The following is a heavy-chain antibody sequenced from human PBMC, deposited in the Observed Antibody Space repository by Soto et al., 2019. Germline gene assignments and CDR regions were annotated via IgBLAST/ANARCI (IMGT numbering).Heavy chain of an antibody. D-gene: IGHD6-13*01. CDR3: SRDPLGSCISEAGD. CDR1: GFTFHNYA. Sequence: EVQLVESGGGLVQPGRSLRLSCAASGFTFHNYAMHWVRQAPGKGLEWVSGISWNSADIGYADSVKGRFTISRDNAKNSLYLQMISLRAEDTALYYCSRDPLGSCISEAGDWGQGTLVTVSS. CDR2: ISWNSADI. V-gene: IGHV3-9*01. J-gene: IGHJ4*02.